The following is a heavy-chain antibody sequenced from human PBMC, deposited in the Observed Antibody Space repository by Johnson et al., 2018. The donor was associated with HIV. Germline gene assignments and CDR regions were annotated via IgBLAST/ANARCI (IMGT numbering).Heavy chain of an antibody. D-gene: IGHD1-26*01. CDR2: ISGSGGTI. V-gene: IGHV3-11*04. J-gene: IGHJ3*02. Sequence: QVQLVESGGGLVKPGGSLRLSCTASGFSFSDYYMSWIRQAPGKGLEWVSYISGSGGTIYNADSVKGRFTISRDNAKNSLYLQMNSLRAEDTAVYYCAREPALVGANGGWGAFDIWGQGTMVTVSS. CDR1: GFSFSDYY. CDR3: AREPALVGANGGWGAFDI.